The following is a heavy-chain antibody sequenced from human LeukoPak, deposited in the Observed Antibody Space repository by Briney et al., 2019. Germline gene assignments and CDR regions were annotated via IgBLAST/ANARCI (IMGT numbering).Heavy chain of an antibody. Sequence: GGSLRLSCVASGFTFSSRDWMTWVRQAPGKGLEWVSSISSSSSYIYYADSVKGRFTISRDNAKNSLYLQMNSLRAEDTAVYYCARYAGAVTKYYYYYMDVWGKGTTVTVSS. D-gene: IGHD4-17*01. CDR2: ISSSSSYI. J-gene: IGHJ6*03. V-gene: IGHV3-21*01. CDR1: GFTFSSRDW. CDR3: ARYAGAVTKYYYYYMDV.